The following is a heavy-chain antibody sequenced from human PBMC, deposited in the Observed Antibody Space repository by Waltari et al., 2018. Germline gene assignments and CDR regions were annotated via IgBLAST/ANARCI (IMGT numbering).Heavy chain of an antibody. J-gene: IGHJ4*02. CDR1: GFTFVNYW. Sequence: EVQLVESGRGLVQPGGSLRLSCPASGFTFVNYWMSWVRQAPGKGLQGVAYIKEDGTEESYLDALKGRFTIARDDAKNSLQLQMNSLRVEDTAIYYCARVSKGIHFDYWGQGTLVTVSS. CDR3: ARVSKGIHFDY. CDR2: IKEDGTEE. V-gene: IGHV3-7*04.